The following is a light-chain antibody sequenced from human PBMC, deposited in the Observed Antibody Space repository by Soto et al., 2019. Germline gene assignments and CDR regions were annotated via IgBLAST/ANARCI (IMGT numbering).Light chain of an antibody. Sequence: EFVLTQSLGTLSLSPGERATLSCRASQTVRNNYLAWYQQKPGQAPRLLIYGASIRATGIPDRFSGSGSGTEFTLTISSLQSEDFAVYYCQQYNNWPLFGPGTKVDIK. J-gene: IGKJ3*01. CDR2: GAS. CDR1: QTVRNN. CDR3: QQYNNWPL. V-gene: IGKV3D-15*01.